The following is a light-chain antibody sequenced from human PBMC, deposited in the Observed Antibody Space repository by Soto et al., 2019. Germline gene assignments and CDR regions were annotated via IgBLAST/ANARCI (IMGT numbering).Light chain of an antibody. J-gene: IGKJ5*01. V-gene: IGKV1-33*01. CDR1: QDIRKY. CDR2: EAS. Sequence: IQMTQSPSSLSASVGDRVTITCQATQDIRKYLNWYQQKPGKAPKXLIDEASSLETGVPSRFSGSGSGTDFTLTSSSLQPEDFATYYCQQYDNLPLIFGQGTRLEIK. CDR3: QQYDNLPLI.